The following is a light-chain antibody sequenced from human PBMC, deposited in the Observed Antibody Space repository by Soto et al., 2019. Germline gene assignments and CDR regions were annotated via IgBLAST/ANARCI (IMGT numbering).Light chain of an antibody. J-gene: IGLJ7*01. CDR3: SSYTRSSTQV. V-gene: IGLV2-14*01. Sequence: QSALTQPASVSGSPGQPITISCTGTGNDIGAYNFVSWYQHHPGKAPKLLIFEVSNRLSGISNRFSGSKSGNTASLTISGLQPEDEAVYYCSSYTRSSTQVFGSGTQLTVL. CDR1: GNDIGAYNF. CDR2: EVS.